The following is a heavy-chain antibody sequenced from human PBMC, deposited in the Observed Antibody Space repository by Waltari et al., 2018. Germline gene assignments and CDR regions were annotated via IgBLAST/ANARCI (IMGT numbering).Heavy chain of an antibody. D-gene: IGHD5-18*01. Sequence: EVQLLESGGGLVQPGGSLRLSCAASGFTFSSYAMSWVRQAPGKGLEWVSAISGSGGSTYSADSVKGRFTISRDNSKNTLYLQMNSLRAEDTAVYYCAKDRGIQLWFIDYWGQGTLVTVSS. V-gene: IGHV3-23*01. CDR1: GFTFSSYA. J-gene: IGHJ4*02. CDR3: AKDRGIQLWFIDY. CDR2: ISGSGGST.